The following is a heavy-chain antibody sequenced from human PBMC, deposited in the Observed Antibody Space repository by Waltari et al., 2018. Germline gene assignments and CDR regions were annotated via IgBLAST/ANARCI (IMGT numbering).Heavy chain of an antibody. CDR3: ARYCTASCYGGLDY. V-gene: IGHV3-23*01. D-gene: IGHD4-17*01. Sequence: EVQLLESGGNLVQPRGSLRLSFAASGFTFSNYARTWVRQAPGKGLEWVAGISARAATTGHADSVKGRFTISRDNARNILDLQMDSLRAEDTAVYYCARYCTASCYGGLDYWGRGTLVTASS. J-gene: IGHJ4*02. CDR1: GFTFSNYA. CDR2: ISARAATT.